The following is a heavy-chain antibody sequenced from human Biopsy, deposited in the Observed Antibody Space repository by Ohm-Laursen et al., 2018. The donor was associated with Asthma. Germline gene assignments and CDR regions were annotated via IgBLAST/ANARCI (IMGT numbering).Heavy chain of an antibody. CDR1: GFTVSTNG. CDR3: ARKIAARGGMGV. J-gene: IGHJ6*02. D-gene: IGHD6-6*01. V-gene: IGHV3-53*01. Sequence: SLRLSCAASGFTVSTNGMSWVRQPPGKGLEWVSVIYSGGGAYYADSVQGRGTISRDNSKNTLYLQMNSLRAEDTAVYYCARKIAARGGMGVWGQGTTVTVSS. CDR2: IYSGGGA.